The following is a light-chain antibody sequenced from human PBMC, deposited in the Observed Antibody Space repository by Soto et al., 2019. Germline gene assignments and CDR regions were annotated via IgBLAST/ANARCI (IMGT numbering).Light chain of an antibody. J-gene: IGKJ1*01. CDR3: HHFYSSLT. Sequence: EILLTQSPATLSLSPGEGATLSCRASQSVYSSFLAWYQQQPGQAPRLLIYATSRRAPGIPDRFSGSGSGTDFTLTISSLEPEDFAVYYWHHFYSSLTFGQGTKVEIK. V-gene: IGKV3-20*01. CDR2: ATS. CDR1: QSVYSSF.